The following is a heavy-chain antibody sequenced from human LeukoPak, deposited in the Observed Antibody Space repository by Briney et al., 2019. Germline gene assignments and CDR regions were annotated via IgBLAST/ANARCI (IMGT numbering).Heavy chain of an antibody. CDR1: GFAFSSYA. D-gene: IGHD3-22*01. Sequence: PGGSLRLSCAASGFAFSSYAMSWVRQAPGKGLEWVSAISGSGGSTYYADSVKGRFTISRDNSKNTLYLQMNSLRAEDTAVYYCARSGSSGYYYTDDAFDIWGQGTMVTVSS. CDR2: ISGSGGST. J-gene: IGHJ3*02. CDR3: ARSGSSGYYYTDDAFDI. V-gene: IGHV3-23*01.